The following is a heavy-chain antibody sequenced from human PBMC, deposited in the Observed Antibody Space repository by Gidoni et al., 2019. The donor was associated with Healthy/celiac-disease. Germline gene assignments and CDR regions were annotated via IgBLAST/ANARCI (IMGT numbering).Heavy chain of an antibody. CDR1: GYTFTSYY. V-gene: IGHV1-46*01. CDR2: INPSCGST. J-gene: IGHJ4*02. D-gene: IGHD4-17*01. Sequence: QVQLVQSGSEGKKPGASVKVSCQASGYTFTSYYMHWVRQAPGQGLEWMGIINPSCGSTSYAQKFQGRVTMTRDTSTSTVYMELRSLRSEDTAVYYCARDFMSYGGNSSNFDYWGQGTLVTVSS. CDR3: ARDFMSYGGNSSNFDY.